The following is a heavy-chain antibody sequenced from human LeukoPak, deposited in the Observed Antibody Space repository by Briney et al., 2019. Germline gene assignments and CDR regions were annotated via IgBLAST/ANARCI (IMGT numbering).Heavy chain of an antibody. J-gene: IGHJ4*02. Sequence: GGSLRLSCAASGFTFSNSDMNWVHQAPGKGLEWVSGVSWNGSRTHYADSVKGRFIISRDNSRNTLYLQMNSLRAEDTAVYYCAREVAHYYDSSGYYDYWGQGTLVTVSS. CDR3: AREVAHYYDSSGYYDY. D-gene: IGHD3-22*01. V-gene: IGHV3-35*01. CDR2: VSWNGSRT. CDR1: GFTFSNSD.